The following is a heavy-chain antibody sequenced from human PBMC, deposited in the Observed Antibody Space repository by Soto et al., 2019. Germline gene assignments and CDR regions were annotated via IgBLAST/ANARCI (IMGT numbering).Heavy chain of an antibody. V-gene: IGHV3-23*01. CDR1: GYTFSSFD. Sequence: EVQLWESGGGLVQPGGSLRLSCAVSGYTFSSFDMSWVRQAPGKGLEWVSTISGSGGGTNYADSVKGRFTISRDISTYTVHLQMNSLRAEDTAVYYCAHRTGFDYWGQGALVTVSS. J-gene: IGHJ4*02. CDR3: AHRTGFDY. CDR2: ISGSGGGT.